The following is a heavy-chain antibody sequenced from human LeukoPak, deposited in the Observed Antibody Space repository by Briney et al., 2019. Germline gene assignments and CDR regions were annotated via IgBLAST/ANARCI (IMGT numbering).Heavy chain of an antibody. D-gene: IGHD4/OR15-4a*01. J-gene: IGHJ6*03. CDR3: ARELTPYYYYYMDV. Sequence: SQTLSLTCTVSGGSISSGSYYWSWIWQPAGKGLEWIGRIYTSGSTNYNPSLKSRLTISVATSKNQFSLKLSSVTAADTAVYYCARELTPYYYYYMDVWGKGTTVTVSS. V-gene: IGHV4-61*02. CDR2: IYTSGST. CDR1: GGSISSGSYY.